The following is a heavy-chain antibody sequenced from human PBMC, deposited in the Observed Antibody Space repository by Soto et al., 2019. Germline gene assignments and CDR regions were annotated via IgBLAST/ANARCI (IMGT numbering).Heavy chain of an antibody. CDR2: IIPILGIA. Sequence: ASVKVSCKASGGTFSSYTISWVRQAPGQGLEWMGRIIPILGIANYAQKFQGRVTITADKSTSTAYMELSSLRSEDTAVYYCARAGSYYYGMDVWGQGTTVTVSS. CDR1: GGTFSSYT. V-gene: IGHV1-69*02. J-gene: IGHJ6*02. D-gene: IGHD1-26*01. CDR3: ARAGSYYYGMDV.